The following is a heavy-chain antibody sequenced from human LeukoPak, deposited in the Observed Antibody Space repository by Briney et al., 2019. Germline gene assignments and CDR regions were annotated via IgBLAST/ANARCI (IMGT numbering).Heavy chain of an antibody. CDR1: GFTFSRFW. D-gene: IGHD6-19*01. J-gene: IGHJ4*02. Sequence: PGGSLRLSCTASGFTFSRFWMSWVRQAPGKGLEWMAVISYDGSNEYYADSVKGRFTISRDNSKKTLYLQMNSLRAEDTAVYYCARASGWSQPYYLDHWGQGTLVTVS. V-gene: IGHV3-30-3*01. CDR2: ISYDGSNE. CDR3: ARASGWSQPYYLDH.